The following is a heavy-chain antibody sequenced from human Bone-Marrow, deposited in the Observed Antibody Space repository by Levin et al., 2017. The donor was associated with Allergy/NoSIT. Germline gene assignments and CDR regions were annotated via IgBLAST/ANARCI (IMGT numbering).Heavy chain of an antibody. J-gene: IGHJ4*02. V-gene: IGHV1-18*01. CDR2: ISGYNGNT. CDR1: GYTFTGYA. Sequence: ASVKVSCKASGYTFTGYAVTWMRQAPGQGLEWMGWISGYNGNTDYAQNFQGRVTMTRDTSTSTVYMELRSLSPDDTAIYYCARDPSGGSSTWFSDYWGQGTLVTVSS. D-gene: IGHD6-13*01. CDR3: ARDPSGGSSTWFSDY.